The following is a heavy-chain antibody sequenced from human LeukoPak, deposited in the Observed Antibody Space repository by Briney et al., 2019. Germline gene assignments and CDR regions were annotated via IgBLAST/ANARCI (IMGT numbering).Heavy chain of an antibody. CDR3: ARVTGIVGATGY. CDR1: GGSISSYY. CDR2: IYSTGST. J-gene: IGHJ4*02. V-gene: IGHV4-4*07. Sequence: SETLSLTCTVSGGSISSYYWSWIRQPAGEGLEWIGHIYSTGSTNYNPSLKSRVTLSVDRSKNQFSLRLNSVTAADTAVYYCARVTGIVGATGYWGQGTLVTVSS. D-gene: IGHD1-26*01.